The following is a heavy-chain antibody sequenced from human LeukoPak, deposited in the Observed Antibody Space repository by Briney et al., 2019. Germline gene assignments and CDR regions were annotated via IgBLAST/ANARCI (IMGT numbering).Heavy chain of an antibody. Sequence: SQTRSLTCAVSGRSISSGGYSWSWIRQPPGKGLEWIGYIYHSGSTYYNPSLKSRVTISVGRSKNQFSLKLSSVTAADTAVYYCASFYDILTGIDYWGQGTLVTVSS. D-gene: IGHD3-9*01. CDR3: ASFYDILTGIDY. J-gene: IGHJ4*02. V-gene: IGHV4-30-2*01. CDR1: GRSISSGGYS. CDR2: IYHSGST.